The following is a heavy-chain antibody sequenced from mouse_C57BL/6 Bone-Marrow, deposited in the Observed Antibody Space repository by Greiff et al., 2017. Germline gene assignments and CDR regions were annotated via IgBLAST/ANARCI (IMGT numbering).Heavy chain of an antibody. Sequence: EVQLKESGPGLVKPSQSLSLTCSVTGYSITSGYYWNWIRQFPGNKLEWMGYISYDGSNNYNPSLKNRISITRGTSKNQFFLKLNSVTTEDTATYYCARDGYGNYPSWFAYWGQGTLVTVSA. CDR3: ARDGYGNYPSWFAY. D-gene: IGHD2-10*02. V-gene: IGHV3-6*01. CDR1: GYSITSGYY. CDR2: ISYDGSN. J-gene: IGHJ3*01.